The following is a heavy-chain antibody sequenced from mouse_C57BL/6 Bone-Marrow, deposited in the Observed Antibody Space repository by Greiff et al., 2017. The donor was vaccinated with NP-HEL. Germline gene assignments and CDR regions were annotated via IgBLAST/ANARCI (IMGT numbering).Heavy chain of an antibody. Sequence: ESGPGLVKPSQSLSLTCSVTGYSITSGYYWNWIRQFPGNKLEWMGYISYDGSNNYNPSLKNRISITRDTSKNQFFLKLNSVTTEDTATYYCASYGSSYNAYWGQGTLVTVSA. CDR2: ISYDGSN. D-gene: IGHD1-1*01. CDR1: GYSITSGYY. CDR3: ASYGSSYNAY. V-gene: IGHV3-6*01. J-gene: IGHJ3*01.